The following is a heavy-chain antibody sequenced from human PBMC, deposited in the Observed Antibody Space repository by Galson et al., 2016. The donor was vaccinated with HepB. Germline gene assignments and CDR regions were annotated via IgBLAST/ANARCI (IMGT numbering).Heavy chain of an antibody. J-gene: IGHJ6*02. CDR3: ARGQRYKSYYGMDV. CDR1: GFTFDDYG. CDR2: INWNGGST. Sequence: SLRLSCAASGFTFDDYGMSWVRQAPGKGLEWVSGINWNGGSTGYADSVKGRFTMSRDNAKNSLYLQMDSLRAEDTALYFCARGQRYKSYYGMDVWGQGTTVTVSS. V-gene: IGHV3-20*04. D-gene: IGHD1-1*01.